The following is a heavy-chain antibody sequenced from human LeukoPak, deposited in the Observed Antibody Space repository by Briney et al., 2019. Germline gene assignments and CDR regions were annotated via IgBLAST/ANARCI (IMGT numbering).Heavy chain of an antibody. CDR3: ANRNYYDFWSGYYTGGAFDI. Sequence: GASVKVSCKASGGTFSSYAISWVRQAPGQGLEWMGRIIPILGIANYAQKFQGRVTITADKSTSTAYMELSSLRSEDTAVYYCANRNYYDFWSGYYTGGAFDIWGQGTMVTVSS. J-gene: IGHJ3*02. CDR1: GGTFSSYA. D-gene: IGHD3-3*01. V-gene: IGHV1-69*04. CDR2: IIPILGIA.